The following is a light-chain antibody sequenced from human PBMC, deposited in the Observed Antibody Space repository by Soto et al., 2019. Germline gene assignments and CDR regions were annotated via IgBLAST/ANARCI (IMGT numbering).Light chain of an antibody. CDR2: EVS. V-gene: IGLV2-8*01. CDR1: SSDVGGYNY. Sequence: QSALTQPPSASGSPGQSVTISCTGTSSDVGGYNYVSWYQQHPGKAPKLMISEVSKRPSGVPDRFSGSKSGNTASLTVSGLQAEDGEDYYCSSFAGNTNVVFGGGTKLTVL. J-gene: IGLJ2*01. CDR3: SSFAGNTNVV.